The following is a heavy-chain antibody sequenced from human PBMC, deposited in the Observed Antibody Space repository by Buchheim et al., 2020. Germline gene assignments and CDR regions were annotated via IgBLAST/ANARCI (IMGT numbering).Heavy chain of an antibody. CDR3: AGRLYCSSTSCYSGGYYGMDV. V-gene: IGHV4-31*03. Sequence: QVQLQESGPGLVKPSQTLSLTCTVSGGSISSGGYYWSWIRQHLGKGLEWIGYIYYSGSTYYNPSLKSRVTISVDTSKNQFSLKLSSVTAADTAVYYCAGRLYCSSTSCYSGGYYGMDVWGQGTT. CDR1: GGSISSGGYY. D-gene: IGHD2-2*02. J-gene: IGHJ6*02. CDR2: IYYSGST.